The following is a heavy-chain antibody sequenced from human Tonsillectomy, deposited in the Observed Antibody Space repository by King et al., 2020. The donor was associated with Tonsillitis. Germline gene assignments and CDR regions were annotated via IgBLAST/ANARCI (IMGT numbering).Heavy chain of an antibody. CDR1: GFTFDDYA. CDR2: VSWNSGNM. J-gene: IGHJ4*02. V-gene: IGHV3-9*01. D-gene: IGHD3-22*01. Sequence: VQLVESGGGLVQPGRSLRLSRAASGFTFDDYAMHWVRQAPGKGLEWISGVSWNSGNMGYADSVRGRFTVSRDNAKNSLYLQMNSLRTEDTAFYYCVKEIRGFDSSGYFDYWGQGTLVTVSS. CDR3: VKEIRGFDSSGYFDY.